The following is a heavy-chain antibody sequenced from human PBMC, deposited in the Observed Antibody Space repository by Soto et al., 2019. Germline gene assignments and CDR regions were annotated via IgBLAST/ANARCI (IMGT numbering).Heavy chain of an antibody. Sequence: GGSLRLSCAASGFIFTRYSMNWVRQSPGKGLEWVSSISSTTNYIYYGDSMKGRFTISRDNAKNSLYLEMNSLRAEDTAVYYCARESEDLTSNFDYWGQGTLVTVSS. CDR3: ARESEDLTSNFDY. V-gene: IGHV3-21*06. CDR2: ISSTTNYI. CDR1: GFIFTRYS. J-gene: IGHJ4*02.